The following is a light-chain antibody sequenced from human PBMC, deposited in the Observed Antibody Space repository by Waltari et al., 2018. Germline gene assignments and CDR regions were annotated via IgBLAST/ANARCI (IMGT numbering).Light chain of an antibody. V-gene: IGLV1-40*01. J-gene: IGLJ3*02. CDR3: QSYDSSLSGSV. CDR2: GNS. Sequence: QSVLAQPPSVSGAPGQRVTISCSGSSSNIGAGSDVHWYQHLPGIAPKLLIYGNSTRPSGVPDRFSGSKSGTSASLAITGLQAEDEADYYCQSYDSSLSGSVFGGGTKLTVL. CDR1: SSNIGAGSD.